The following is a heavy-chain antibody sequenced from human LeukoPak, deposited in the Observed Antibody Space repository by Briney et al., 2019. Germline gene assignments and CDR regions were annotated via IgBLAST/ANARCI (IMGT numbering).Heavy chain of an antibody. Sequence: GGSLRLSCAASGFTFSSYSMNWVRQAPGKGLEWVSYISSSSSTIYYADSVKGRFTISRDNAKNSLYLQMNSLRAEDTAVYYCASLLVGATYGIDYWGQGTLVTVSS. CDR1: GFTFSSYS. D-gene: IGHD1-26*01. J-gene: IGHJ4*02. CDR2: ISSSSSTI. V-gene: IGHV3-48*01. CDR3: ASLLVGATYGIDY.